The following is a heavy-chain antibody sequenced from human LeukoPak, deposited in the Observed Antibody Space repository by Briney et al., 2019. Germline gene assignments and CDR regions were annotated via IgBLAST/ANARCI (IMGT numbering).Heavy chain of an antibody. Sequence: ASVKVSCKASGYTFTSYDINWVRQATGQGLEWTGWMNPNSGNTGYAQKFQGRVTITRNTSISTAYMELSSLRSEDTAVYYCARASIQLWPDYWGQGTLVTVSS. CDR1: GYTFTSYD. CDR2: MNPNSGNT. D-gene: IGHD5-18*01. J-gene: IGHJ4*02. V-gene: IGHV1-8*03. CDR3: ARASIQLWPDY.